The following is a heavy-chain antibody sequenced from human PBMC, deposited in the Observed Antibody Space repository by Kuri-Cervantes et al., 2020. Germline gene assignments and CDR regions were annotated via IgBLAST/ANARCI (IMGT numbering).Heavy chain of an antibody. CDR3: ARDTEDSLRYFDWLSTYYYYGMDV. Sequence: ASVKVSCKASGYTFTGYYMHWVRQAPGQGLEWMGWINPNSGGTNYAQKFQGRVTMTRDTPISTAYMELSRLRSDDTAVYYCARDTEDSLRYFDWLSTYYYYGMDVWGQGTTVTVSS. J-gene: IGHJ6*02. CDR1: GYTFTGYY. V-gene: IGHV1-2*02. CDR2: INPNSGGT. D-gene: IGHD3-9*01.